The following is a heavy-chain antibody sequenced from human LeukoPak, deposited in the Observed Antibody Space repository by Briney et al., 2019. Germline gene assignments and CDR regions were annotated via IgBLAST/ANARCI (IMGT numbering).Heavy chain of an antibody. J-gene: IGHJ2*01. CDR2: IYYSGST. V-gene: IGHV4-39*01. CDR1: GGSISSSSYY. Sequence: SKTLSLTCTVSGGSISSSSYYWGWIRQPPGKGLEWIGSIYYSGSTYYNPSLKSRVTISVDTSKNQFSLKLSSVTAADTAVYYCARHISWYFDLWGRGTLVTVSS. CDR3: ARHISWYFDL.